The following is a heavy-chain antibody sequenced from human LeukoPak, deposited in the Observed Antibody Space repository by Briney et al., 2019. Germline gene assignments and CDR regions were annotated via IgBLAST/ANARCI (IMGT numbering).Heavy chain of an antibody. CDR2: ISYDGSNK. J-gene: IGHJ5*02. CDR3: ARVVVPAATASYNWFDP. D-gene: IGHD2-2*01. V-gene: IGHV3-30-3*01. CDR1: GFTFSSYA. Sequence: GGSLRLSCAASGFTFSSYAMHWVRQAPGKGLEWVAVISYDGSNKYYADSVKGRFTISRDNSKNTLYLQMNSLRAEDTAVYYCARVVVPAATASYNWFDPWGRGTLVTVSS.